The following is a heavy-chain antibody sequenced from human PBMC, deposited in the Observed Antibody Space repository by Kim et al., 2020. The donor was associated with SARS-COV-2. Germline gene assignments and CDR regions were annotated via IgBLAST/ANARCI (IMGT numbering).Heavy chain of an antibody. Sequence: ASVKVSCKAAGYTFTRYDINWVRQAPGQGFEWMGWMNPNSGNTGYAQKVQGRVTMTSDTSINTAYMELSGLKFEDRNFYYCARGPFTKIFGVKLRSDGFD. CDR1: GYTFTRYD. J-gene: IGHJ3*01. CDR3: ARGPFTKIFGVKLRSDGFD. CDR2: MNPNSGNT. V-gene: IGHV1-8*01. D-gene: IGHD3-3*01.